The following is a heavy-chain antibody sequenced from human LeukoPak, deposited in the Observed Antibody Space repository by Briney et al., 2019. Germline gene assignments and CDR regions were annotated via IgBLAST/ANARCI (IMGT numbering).Heavy chain of an antibody. CDR3: ARESGAFSPFGF. V-gene: IGHV4-4*02. CDR2: VHLSGTS. Sequence: SGTLSLTCVVSGGSILTTNWWSWVRQPPGKGLEGIGEVHLSGTSNYNPSLKSRVSMSIDKSKNQLSLRLTSVTAADTAMYYCARESGAFSPFGFWGQGTLVTVSS. CDR1: GGSILTTNW. D-gene: IGHD1-26*01. J-gene: IGHJ4*02.